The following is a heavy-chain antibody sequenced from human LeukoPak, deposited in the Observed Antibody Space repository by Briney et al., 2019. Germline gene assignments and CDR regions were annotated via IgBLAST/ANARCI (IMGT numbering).Heavy chain of an antibody. CDR2: ISTSSSYI. CDR3: ARDRYCGGDCRWFDP. D-gene: IGHD2-21*02. V-gene: IGHV3-21*01. Sequence: PGGSLRLSCAASGFTFSSYIMNWVRQAPGKGLEWVSSISTSSSYINYADSVKGRFTISRDNAKKSLYLQMNSLRAEDTAVYYCARDRYCGGDCRWFDPWGQGTLVTVSS. J-gene: IGHJ5*02. CDR1: GFTFSSYI.